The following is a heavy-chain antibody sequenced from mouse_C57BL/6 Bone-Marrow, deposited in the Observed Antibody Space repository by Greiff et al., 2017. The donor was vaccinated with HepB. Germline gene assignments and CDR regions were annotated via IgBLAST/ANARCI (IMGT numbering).Heavy chain of an antibody. V-gene: IGHV5-2*01. D-gene: IGHD2-4*01. Sequence: DVKLQESGGGLVQPGESLKLSCESNEYEFPSHDMSWVRKTPEKRLELVAAINSDGGSTYYPDTMERRFIISRDNTKKTLYLQMSSLRSEDTALYYCARHDYDGAWFAYWGQGTLVTVSA. J-gene: IGHJ3*01. CDR1: EYEFPSHD. CDR2: INSDGGST. CDR3: ARHDYDGAWFAY.